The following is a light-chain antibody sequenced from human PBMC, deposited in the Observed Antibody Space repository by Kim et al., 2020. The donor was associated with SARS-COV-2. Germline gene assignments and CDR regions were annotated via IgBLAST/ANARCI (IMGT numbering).Light chain of an antibody. J-gene: IGKJ4*01. CDR2: DAS. CDR1: QSVSSY. Sequence: EIVLTQSPATLSLSPGERATLSCRASQSVSSYLAWYQQKTGQAPRLLIYDASNRATGIPARFSGSGSGTDFTLTISSLEPEDFAVYYCQQRSNWPPALTFGGGTKLEI. V-gene: IGKV3-11*01. CDR3: QQRSNWPPALT.